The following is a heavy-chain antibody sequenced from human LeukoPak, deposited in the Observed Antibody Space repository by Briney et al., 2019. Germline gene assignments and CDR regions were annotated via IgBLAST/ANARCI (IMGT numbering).Heavy chain of an antibody. CDR1: GFTFSSYS. D-gene: IGHD1-26*01. V-gene: IGHV3-21*01. CDR3: ARGGSASGAPSSFDY. J-gene: IGHJ4*02. CDR2: ISSSSSYI. Sequence: GGSLRLSCAASGFTFSSYSMNWVRQAPGKGLEWVSPISSSSSYIYYADSVKGRFTISRDNAKNSLYLQMNSLRAEDTDVYYCARGGSASGAPSSFDYWGQGTLVTVSS.